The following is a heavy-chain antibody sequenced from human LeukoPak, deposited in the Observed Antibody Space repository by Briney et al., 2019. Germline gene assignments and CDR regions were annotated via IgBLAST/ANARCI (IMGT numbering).Heavy chain of an antibody. D-gene: IGHD3-22*01. Sequence: SETLSLTCAVYGGSFSGYYWSWIRQPPGKGLEWIGEINHSGSTNYNPSLKSRVTISVDTSKNQFSLKLSSVTAADTAVYYCASARLGYYDSSGKYNWFDPWGQGTLVTVSS. CDR1: GGSFSGYY. CDR2: INHSGST. J-gene: IGHJ5*02. V-gene: IGHV4-34*01. CDR3: ASARLGYYDSSGKYNWFDP.